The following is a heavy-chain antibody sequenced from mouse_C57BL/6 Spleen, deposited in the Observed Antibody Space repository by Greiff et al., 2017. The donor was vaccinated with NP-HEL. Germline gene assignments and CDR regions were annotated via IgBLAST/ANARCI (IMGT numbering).Heavy chain of an antibody. J-gene: IGHJ4*01. CDR1: GYTFTSYR. CDR2: IYPNSGST. CDR3: ARRGYYVAMDY. Sequence: QLQQPGAELVKPGASVKLSCKASGYTFTSYRMHWVKQRPGPGLEWIGMIYPNSGSTNYNEKFKSKATLTVDKSSSTAYMQLSSRTSEDSAVYYCARRGYYVAMDYWGQGTSVTVSS. D-gene: IGHD2-3*01. V-gene: IGHV1-64*01.